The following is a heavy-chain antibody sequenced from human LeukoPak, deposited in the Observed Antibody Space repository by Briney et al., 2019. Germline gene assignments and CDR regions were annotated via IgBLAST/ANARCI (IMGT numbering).Heavy chain of an antibody. V-gene: IGHV4-39*07. CDR3: ARGGQQLVPPFDY. Sequence: SETLSLTCSVSGGSISSSSFYWGWIRQPPGKGLEWIASIHYDGTTYYNPSLKSRVTMSLDTSKNQFSLKLSSVTAADSAVYYCARGGQQLVPPFDYWGQGTLVTVSS. J-gene: IGHJ4*02. CDR1: GGSISSSSFY. CDR2: IHYDGTT. D-gene: IGHD6-6*01.